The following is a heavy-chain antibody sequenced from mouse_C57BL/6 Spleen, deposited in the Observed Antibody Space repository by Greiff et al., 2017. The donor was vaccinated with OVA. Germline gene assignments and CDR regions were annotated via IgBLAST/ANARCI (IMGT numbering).Heavy chain of an antibody. CDR3: ARDGPLYYYGSSSFDY. D-gene: IGHD1-1*01. CDR1: GYSITSGYY. J-gene: IGHJ2*01. V-gene: IGHV3-6*01. CDR2: ISYDGSN. Sequence: EVKLQESGPGLVKPSQSLSLTCSVTGYSITSGYYWNWIRQFPGNKLEWMGYISYDGSNNYNPSLKNRISITRDTSKNQFFLKLNSVTTEDTATYYCARDGPLYYYGSSSFDYWGQGTTLTVSS.